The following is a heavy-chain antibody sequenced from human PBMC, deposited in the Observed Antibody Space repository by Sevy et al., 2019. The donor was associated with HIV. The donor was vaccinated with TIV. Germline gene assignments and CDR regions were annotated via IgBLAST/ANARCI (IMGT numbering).Heavy chain of an antibody. V-gene: IGHV1-69*13. CDR3: AGGGSAARHYYYYYMDV. CDR1: GGTFSSYA. D-gene: IGHD6-6*01. Sequence: ASVKVSCKASGGTFSSYAISWVRQAPGQGLEWMGGIIPIFGTANYAQKFQGGVTITADESTGTAYMELSSLRSEDTAVYYCAGGGSAARHYYYYYMDVWGKGTTVTVSS. CDR2: IIPIFGTA. J-gene: IGHJ6*03.